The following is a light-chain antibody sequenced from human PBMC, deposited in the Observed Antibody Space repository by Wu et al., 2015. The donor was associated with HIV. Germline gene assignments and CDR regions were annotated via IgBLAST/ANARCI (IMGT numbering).Light chain of an antibody. CDR2: DAS. V-gene: IGKV3-11*01. CDR1: QSINTY. Sequence: EIVLTQSPATLSLSPGERATLSCRASQSINTYLIWYQQKPGQAPRLLIYDASNRATGIPARFSGSGSGTDFTLTISSLEPEDVATYYCQKYNTAPWTFGQGTKVE. J-gene: IGKJ1*01. CDR3: QKYNTAPWT.